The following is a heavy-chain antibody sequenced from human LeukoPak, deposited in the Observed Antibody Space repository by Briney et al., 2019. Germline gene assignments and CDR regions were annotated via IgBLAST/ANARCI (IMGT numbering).Heavy chain of an antibody. J-gene: IGHJ4*02. CDR2: ISSSSSYI. V-gene: IGHV3-21*01. CDR1: GFTFSSYS. Sequence: GGSLRLSCAASGFTFSSYSMNWVRQAPGKGLEWVSSISSSSSYIYYADSVKGRFTISRDNAKNSLYLRMNSLRAEDTAVYYCAREIPYCSGGSCYFQPFDYWGQGTLVTVSS. CDR3: AREIPYCSGGSCYFQPFDY. D-gene: IGHD2-15*01.